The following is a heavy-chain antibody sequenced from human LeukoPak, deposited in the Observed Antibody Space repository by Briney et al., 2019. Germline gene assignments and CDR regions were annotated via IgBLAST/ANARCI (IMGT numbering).Heavy chain of an antibody. CDR1: GGSISSSKW. CDR2: IYHSGSS. J-gene: IGHJ5*02. CDR3: ASYSYGPNWFDP. Sequence: SETLSLTCAVSGGSISSSKWWSWVRQPPGKGLAWIGEIYHSGSSNYNPSLKSRVTISVDKSKNQFSLKLSSVTAADTAVYYCASYSYGPNWFDPWGQGTLVTVSS. V-gene: IGHV4-4*02. D-gene: IGHD5-18*01.